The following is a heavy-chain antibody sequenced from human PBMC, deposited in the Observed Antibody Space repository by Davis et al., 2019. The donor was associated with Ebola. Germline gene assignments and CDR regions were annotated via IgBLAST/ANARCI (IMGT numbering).Heavy chain of an antibody. CDR1: GDSITDYY. Sequence: MPSETLSLTCTVSGDSITDYYWSWIRQPPGKGLEWIGYIYHSGITRYNPSLKSRVTISVDTSKNQFSLKLSSVTAADTAVYYCARNNYDFWSGYYGLPWFDPWGQGTLVTVSS. J-gene: IGHJ5*02. CDR3: ARNNYDFWSGYYGLPWFDP. V-gene: IGHV4-59*08. CDR2: IYHSGIT. D-gene: IGHD3-3*01.